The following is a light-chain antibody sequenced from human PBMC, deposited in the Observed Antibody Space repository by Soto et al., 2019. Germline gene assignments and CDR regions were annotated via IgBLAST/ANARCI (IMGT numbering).Light chain of an antibody. Sequence: QSVLTQPASLSGSPGQSITISCAGTSSDIGGSKYVFWYQQHPGKAPKLIIYEVTYRPSGVSARFSGSKSGNTASLTVSGLQAEDEADYYCSSYTSSGTLYVFGTGTKVTVL. CDR1: SSDIGGSKY. J-gene: IGLJ1*01. CDR3: SSYTSSGTLYV. V-gene: IGLV2-14*01. CDR2: EVT.